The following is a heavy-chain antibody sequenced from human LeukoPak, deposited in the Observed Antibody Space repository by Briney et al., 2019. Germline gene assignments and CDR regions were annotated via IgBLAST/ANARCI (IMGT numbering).Heavy chain of an antibody. V-gene: IGHV1-2*06. Sequence: GASVKVSCKASGYTFTGYYMHWVRQAPGQGLEWMGRINPNSGGTNYAQKFQGRVTMTRDTSISTAYMELSRLRSGDTAVYYCARGTGYSYGHAIDYWGQGTLVTVSS. CDR1: GYTFTGYY. J-gene: IGHJ4*02. D-gene: IGHD5-18*01. CDR2: INPNSGGT. CDR3: ARGTGYSYGHAIDY.